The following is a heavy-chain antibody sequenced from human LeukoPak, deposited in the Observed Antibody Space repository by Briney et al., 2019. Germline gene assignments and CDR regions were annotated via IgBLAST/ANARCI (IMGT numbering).Heavy chain of an antibody. V-gene: IGHV3-23*01. CDR3: ARGAATCDY. D-gene: IGHD1-26*01. CDR1: GFTFSSYA. J-gene: IGHJ4*02. CDR2: ISSSAGNT. Sequence: GGSLRLSCVASGFTFSSYAISWGRQAPGKGLEWVSGISSSAGNTNYADSVKGRFTISRDNAKNSLYLQMNSLRDEDTAVYYCARGAATCDYWGQGTLVTVSS.